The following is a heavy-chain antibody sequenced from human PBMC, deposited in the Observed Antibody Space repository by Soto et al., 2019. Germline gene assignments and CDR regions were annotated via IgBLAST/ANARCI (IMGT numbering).Heavy chain of an antibody. D-gene: IGHD4-17*01. Sequence: EVQLLESGGGLVQPGGSLRLSCAASGFTFGTSAMTWVRQAPGKGLEWVSTIRGRGGSTYYADSVKGRFTISRDNSKNTLYLQMNSLRAEDTAVYYCAKEGGVYGAYEAPGYWGQGTLVTVSS. V-gene: IGHV3-23*01. CDR2: IRGRGGST. CDR1: GFTFGTSA. CDR3: AKEGGVYGAYEAPGY. J-gene: IGHJ4*02.